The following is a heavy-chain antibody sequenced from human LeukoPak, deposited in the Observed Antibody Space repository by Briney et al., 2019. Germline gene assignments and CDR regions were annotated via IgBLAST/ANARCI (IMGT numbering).Heavy chain of an antibody. CDR1: GYTFTGYY. J-gene: IGHJ4*02. V-gene: IGHV1-2*06. Sequence: GTSVKVSCKASGYTFTGYYMHWVRQAPGQGPEWMGRINPNSGGTNYAQKFQGRVTMTRDTSISTAYMELSRLRSDDTAVYYCARIPAVAGTNFDYWGQGTLVTVSS. CDR3: ARIPAVAGTNFDY. D-gene: IGHD6-19*01. CDR2: INPNSGGT.